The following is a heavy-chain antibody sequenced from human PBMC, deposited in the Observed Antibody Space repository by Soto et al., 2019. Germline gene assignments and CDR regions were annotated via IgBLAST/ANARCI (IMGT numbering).Heavy chain of an antibody. D-gene: IGHD1-26*01. Sequence: ASVKVSCKASGGTFSSYAISWVRQAPGQGLEWMGGIIPIFGTANYAQKFQGRVTITADESTSTAYMELSSLRSEDTAVYYCASSKELNPESWDYYYGMDVWGQGTTVTVSS. V-gene: IGHV1-69*13. J-gene: IGHJ6*02. CDR1: GGTFSSYA. CDR3: ASSKELNPESWDYYYGMDV. CDR2: IIPIFGTA.